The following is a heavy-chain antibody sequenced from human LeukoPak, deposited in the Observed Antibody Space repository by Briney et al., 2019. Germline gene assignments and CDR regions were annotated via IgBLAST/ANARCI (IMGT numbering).Heavy chain of an antibody. V-gene: IGHV3-30*04. CDR3: ARDQGYCSSTSCRSAEYFQH. CDR1: GFTFSSYA. J-gene: IGHJ1*01. D-gene: IGHD2-2*01. Sequence: GGSLRLSCAASGFTFSSYAMHWVRQAPGKGLEWVAVISYDGSNKYYADSVKGRFTISRDNSKNTLYLQMNSLRAEDTAVYYCARDQGYCSSTSCRSAEYFQHWGQGTLVTVSS. CDR2: ISYDGSNK.